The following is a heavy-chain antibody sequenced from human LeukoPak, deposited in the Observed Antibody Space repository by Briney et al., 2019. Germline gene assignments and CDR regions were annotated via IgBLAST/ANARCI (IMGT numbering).Heavy chain of an antibody. CDR1: GGSISATTYY. J-gene: IGHJ5*02. CDR3: ARVGWGNAAAHPNWLDP. Sequence: PSETLSLTSTVSGGSISATTYYWGWIRQPPGTGLEWIANIYYNGNTAYNPSLKSRATISIDTSKDQFSLRLNSVTAADTAVYYCARVGWGNAAAHPNWLDPWGQGILVTVSS. D-gene: IGHD6-6*01. CDR2: IYYNGNT. V-gene: IGHV4-39*07.